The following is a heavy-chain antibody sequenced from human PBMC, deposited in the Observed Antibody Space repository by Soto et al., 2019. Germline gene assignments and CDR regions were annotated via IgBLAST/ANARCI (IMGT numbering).Heavy chain of an antibody. V-gene: IGHV1-2*02. CDR3: ARRKGDYYDSSGYHYYFDY. J-gene: IGHJ4*02. CDR2: INPNSGGT. D-gene: IGHD3-22*01. Sequence: QVQLVQSGAAVKKPGASVKVSCKASGYTFTDYYVHWVRQAPGQVLEWMGWINPNSGGTKSAQKFQGRVTMTRDTSISTAYMELSRLRSDDTSVYYCARRKGDYYDSSGYHYYFDYWGQGTLVTVSS. CDR1: GYTFTDYY.